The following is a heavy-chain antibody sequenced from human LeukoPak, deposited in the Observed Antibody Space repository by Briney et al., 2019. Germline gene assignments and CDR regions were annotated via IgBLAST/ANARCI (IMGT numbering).Heavy chain of an antibody. CDR2: INPNSGGT. J-gene: IGHJ4*02. CDR1: GYTFTGYY. CDR3: ARGGSYYYGSGSHFDY. Sequence: GASVKVSCKASGYTFTGYYMHWVRQAPGQGLEWMGWINPNSGGTNYAQKFQGRVTMTRDTSISTAYMELSSLRSEDTAVYYCARGGSYYYGSGSHFDYWGQGTLVTVSS. V-gene: IGHV1-2*02. D-gene: IGHD3-10*01.